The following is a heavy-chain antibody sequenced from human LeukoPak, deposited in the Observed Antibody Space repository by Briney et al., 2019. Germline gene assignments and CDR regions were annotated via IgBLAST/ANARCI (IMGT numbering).Heavy chain of an antibody. V-gene: IGHV4-34*01. CDR3: ARRNYYGLGSYCFDY. CDR2: INHSGST. D-gene: IGHD3-10*01. Sequence: RPSETLSLTCAVYGGSFSGYYWSWIRQPPGKGLEWIGEINHSGSTNYNPSLKSRVTISVDTSKNQFSLKLSSVTAADTAVYYCARRNYYGLGSYCFDYWGQGTLVTVSS. J-gene: IGHJ4*02. CDR1: GGSFSGYY.